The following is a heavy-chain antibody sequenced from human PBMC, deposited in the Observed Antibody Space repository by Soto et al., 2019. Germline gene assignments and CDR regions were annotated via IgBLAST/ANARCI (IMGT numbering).Heavy chain of an antibody. CDR3: ARVSVAGCSTASCLNWYFDL. V-gene: IGHV3-53*01. CDR1: GFTVSSDY. Sequence: EVQLVESGGGLIQPGGSLRLSCAASGFTVSSDYISWVRQAPGKGLEWVSLIYSGGNTYFAESVKGRFTISRDNPKNTVYLQMSSLRAEDTAVYYCARVSVAGCSTASCLNWYFDLWGRGTLVSVSS. J-gene: IGHJ2*01. D-gene: IGHD2-2*01. CDR2: IYSGGNT.